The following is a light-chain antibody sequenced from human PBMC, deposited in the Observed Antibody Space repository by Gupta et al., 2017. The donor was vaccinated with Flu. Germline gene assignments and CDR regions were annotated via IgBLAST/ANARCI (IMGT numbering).Light chain of an antibody. V-gene: IGKV1-39*01. J-gene: IGKJ4*01. CDR2: AAS. CDR1: QSISSY. Sequence: DNQMTQSPSSLSASVGDRVTITCRASQSISSYLNWYQQKPGKAPKLLIYAASSLQSGVPSRFSGSGSGTDFTLTISRLQPEDFATYYCQQRDSTPLTFGGGTKVEIK. CDR3: QQRDSTPLT.